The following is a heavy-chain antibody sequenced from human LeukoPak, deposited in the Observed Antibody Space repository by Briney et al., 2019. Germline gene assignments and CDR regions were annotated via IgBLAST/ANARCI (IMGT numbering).Heavy chain of an antibody. CDR3: ARGCGSGSYDY. Sequence: ASVKVSCKASGYTFTSYYMHWLRQAPGQGLEWMGWISNDNDSTKYAQNIQGRVTMSTDTSTSTAYMELRSLRADDTAVYYCARGCGSGSYDYWGEGTLVTVSS. D-gene: IGHD3-10*01. CDR1: GYTFTSYY. V-gene: IGHV1-18*04. CDR2: ISNDNDST. J-gene: IGHJ4*01.